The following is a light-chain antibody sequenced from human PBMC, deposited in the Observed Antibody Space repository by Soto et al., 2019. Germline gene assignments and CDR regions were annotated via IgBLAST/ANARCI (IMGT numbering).Light chain of an antibody. V-gene: IGKV3-11*01. Sequence: EIVLKQSPASLSLSPGETATVACRSSPSVPRHLAWYQQRPGLPPRLLLDDSSSRATGIPDRFSGSGSGTDFTLTISSLEPEDFAVYYCQQSNNWPPEITFGQGTRLEIK. J-gene: IGKJ5*01. CDR3: QQSNNWPPEIT. CDR2: DSS. CDR1: PSVPRH.